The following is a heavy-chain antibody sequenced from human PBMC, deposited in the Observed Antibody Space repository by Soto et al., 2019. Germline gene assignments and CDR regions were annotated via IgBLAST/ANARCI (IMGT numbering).Heavy chain of an antibody. CDR2: IYYSGST. CDR3: ASYQTYYDFWSGYHAYYFDY. Sequence: KPSETLSLTCTVSGGSVSSGSYYWSWIRQPPGKGLEWIGYIYYSGSTNYNPSLKSRVTISVDTSKNQFSLKLSSVTAADTAVYYCASYQTYYDFWSGYHAYYFDYWGQGTLVTVSS. J-gene: IGHJ4*02. V-gene: IGHV4-61*01. D-gene: IGHD3-3*01. CDR1: GGSVSSGSYY.